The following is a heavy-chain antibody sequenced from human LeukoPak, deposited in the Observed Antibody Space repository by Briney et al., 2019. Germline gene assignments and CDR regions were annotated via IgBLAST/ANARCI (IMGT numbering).Heavy chain of an antibody. CDR2: IYTTGSTDST. V-gene: IGHV4-4*07. CDR3: AGFGAGSYY. CDR1: GGSISSSY. Sequence: PSETLSLTCTVSGGSISSSYRSWLRQPAGKGLEWIGRIYTTGSTDSTDFNPSLKSRVTMSVDTSKNQFFLKLGSVTAADTAVYYCAGFGAGSYYWGQGTLVTVSS. D-gene: IGHD3-10*01. J-gene: IGHJ4*02.